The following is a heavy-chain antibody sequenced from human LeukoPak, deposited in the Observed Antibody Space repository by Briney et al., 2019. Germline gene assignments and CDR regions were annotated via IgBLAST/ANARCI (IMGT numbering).Heavy chain of an antibody. D-gene: IGHD2-15*01. V-gene: IGHV3-21*01. CDR3: ARDSPGDIAGFDY. CDR2: ISSSSSYI. Sequence: GGSLRLSCAASGFTFSSYSMKWVRRAPGKGLEWVSSISSSSSYIYCADSVKGRFTISRDNAKHSLYLQMNSLRAEDTAVYYCARDSPGDIAGFDYWGQGTLVTVSS. CDR1: GFTFSSYS. J-gene: IGHJ4*02.